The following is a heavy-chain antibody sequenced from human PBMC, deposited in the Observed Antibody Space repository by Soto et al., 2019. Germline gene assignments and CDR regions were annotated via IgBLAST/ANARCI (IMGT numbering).Heavy chain of an antibody. Sequence: QVQLVESGGGVVQPGRSLRLSCAASGFTFSSYGMHWVRQAPGKGLEWVAVISYDGSNKCYADSVKGRFTISRDNSKNTLYLQMNSLRAEDTAVYYCAKALYDFWSGYPGYYFDYWGQGTLVTVSS. CDR1: GFTFSSYG. J-gene: IGHJ4*02. CDR3: AKALYDFWSGYPGYYFDY. D-gene: IGHD3-3*01. V-gene: IGHV3-30*18. CDR2: ISYDGSNK.